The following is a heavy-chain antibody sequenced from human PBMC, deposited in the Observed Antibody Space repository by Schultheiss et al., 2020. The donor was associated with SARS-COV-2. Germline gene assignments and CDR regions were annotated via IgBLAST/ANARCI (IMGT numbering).Heavy chain of an antibody. CDR3: ARGLELGLGY. D-gene: IGHD1-7*01. CDR1: GFTFSGYA. J-gene: IGHJ4*02. V-gene: IGHV3-48*02. Sequence: GGSLRLSCAASGFTFSGYAINWVRQAPGKGLEWLSYITGRSSTIYYADSVKGRVTISRDNAKNSLYLQMNSLRDEDTAVYYCARGLELGLGYWGQGTLVTVSS. CDR2: ITGRSSTI.